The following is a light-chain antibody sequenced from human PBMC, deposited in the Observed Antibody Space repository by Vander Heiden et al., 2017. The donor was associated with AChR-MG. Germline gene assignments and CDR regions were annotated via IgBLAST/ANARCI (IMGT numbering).Light chain of an antibody. CDR2: GNN. CDR3: AAWDDSLNGWV. Sequence: QSALTQPPSASGTPGQRVTIYCSGSTSNSGRNIVNFYQQLPATAPKLLIYGNNQRPSAVPDRFSGSKSGTSASLATSGLQAEDEADYYCAAWDDSLNGWVFGGGTKLTVL. J-gene: IGLJ3*02. V-gene: IGLV1-44*01. CDR1: TSNSGRNI.